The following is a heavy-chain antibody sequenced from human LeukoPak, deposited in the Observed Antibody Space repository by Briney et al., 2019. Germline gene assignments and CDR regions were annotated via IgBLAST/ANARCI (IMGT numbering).Heavy chain of an antibody. CDR1: GFTFSSYG. CDR2: ISYDGSNK. V-gene: IGHV3-30*18. CDR3: TKPSSNFDWLLWLDY. Sequence: GRSLRLSCAASGFTFSSYGMHWVRQAPDKGLGWVAVISYDGSNKYYADSVKGRFTISRDNSKNTLYLQMNSLRAEDTAVYYCTKPSSNFDWLLWLDYWGQGTLVTVSS. D-gene: IGHD3-9*01. J-gene: IGHJ4*02.